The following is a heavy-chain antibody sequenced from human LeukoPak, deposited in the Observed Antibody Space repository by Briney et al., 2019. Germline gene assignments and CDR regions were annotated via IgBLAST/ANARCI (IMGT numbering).Heavy chain of an antibody. CDR3: TTGPFDYYGSASYLANGMDV. V-gene: IGHV3-15*01. CDR1: GFTFSNAW. D-gene: IGHD3-10*01. Sequence: KPGGSLRLSCAASGFTFSNAWMSWVRQAPGKGLEWVGRTKSKTDGGTRDYTAPVKGRFTISRDDSKNTLYLQMNSLKTEDTAVYYCTTGPFDYYGSASYLANGMDVWGQGTTVTVSS. CDR2: TKSKTDGGTR. J-gene: IGHJ6*02.